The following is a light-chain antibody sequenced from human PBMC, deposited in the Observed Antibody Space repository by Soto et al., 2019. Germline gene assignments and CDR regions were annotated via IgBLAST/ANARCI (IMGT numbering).Light chain of an antibody. V-gene: IGKV1-5*01. CDR3: LQYNGYYRT. Sequence: MTQSPSTLSAYVGDKITITCRASQSISSWLAWYQQKPGKAPKLLIYDASGLKSGVPSRFSGSGSGTTFTLTISSLQSDDFATYYCLQYNGYYRTFGQGTKV. J-gene: IGKJ1*01. CDR2: DAS. CDR1: QSISSW.